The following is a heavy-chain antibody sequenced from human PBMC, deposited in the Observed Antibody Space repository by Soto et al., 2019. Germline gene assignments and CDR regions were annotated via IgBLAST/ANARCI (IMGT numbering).Heavy chain of an antibody. D-gene: IGHD6-19*01. J-gene: IGHJ4*02. CDR1: GGTFSSYA. V-gene: IGHV1-69*13. CDR2: IIPIFGTA. Sequence: ASVKVSCKASGGTFSSYAISWVRQAPGQGLEWMGGIIPIFGTANYAQKFQGRVTITADESTSTAYMELSSLRSEDTAVYYCAHMGSIAVAGTNFDYWGQGTLVTVSS. CDR3: AHMGSIAVAGTNFDY.